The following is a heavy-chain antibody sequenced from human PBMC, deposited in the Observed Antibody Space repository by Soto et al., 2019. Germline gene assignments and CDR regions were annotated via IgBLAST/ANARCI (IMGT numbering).Heavy chain of an antibody. J-gene: IGHJ4*02. CDR2: TYYRSKWYN. CDR3: ARGAYYYDSRRIIGY. V-gene: IGHV6-1*01. D-gene: IGHD3-22*01. Sequence: SQTLSLTCVISGDSVSSNSAAWNWIRQSPSRGLEWLGRTYYRSKWYNDYAVSVKSRITINPDTSKNQFSLQLNSVTPEDTAVCYCARGAYYYDSRRIIGYWGQGTLVTVSS. CDR1: GDSVSSNSAA.